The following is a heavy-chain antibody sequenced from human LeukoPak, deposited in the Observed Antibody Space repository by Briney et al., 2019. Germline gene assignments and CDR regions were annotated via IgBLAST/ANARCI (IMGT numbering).Heavy chain of an antibody. J-gene: IGHJ6*04. D-gene: IGHD3-10*01. CDR2: IYHSGST. Sequence: PSETLSLTCAVSGYSISSGYYWGWIRQPPGKGLEWIGSIYHSGSTYYNPSLKSRVTISVDTSKNQFSLKLSSVTAADTAVYYCARGITMVRGVIITALDVWGKGTTATVSS. CDR1: GYSISSGYY. CDR3: ARGITMVRGVIITALDV. V-gene: IGHV4-38-2*01.